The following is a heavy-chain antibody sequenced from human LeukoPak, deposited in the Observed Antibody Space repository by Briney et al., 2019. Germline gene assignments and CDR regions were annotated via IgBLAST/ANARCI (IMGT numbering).Heavy chain of an antibody. CDR1: GYTFTSYG. CDR2: ISAYNGNT. D-gene: IGHD1-1*01. CDR3: ARDRTTGTTPPYYFDY. Sequence: ASVKVSCKASGYTFTSYGISWVRQAPGQGLEWMGWISAYNGNTNYAQKLQGRVTMTTDTSTSTAYMELRRLRSDDTAVYYCARDRTTGTTPPYYFDYWGQGTLVTVSS. J-gene: IGHJ4*02. V-gene: IGHV1-18*01.